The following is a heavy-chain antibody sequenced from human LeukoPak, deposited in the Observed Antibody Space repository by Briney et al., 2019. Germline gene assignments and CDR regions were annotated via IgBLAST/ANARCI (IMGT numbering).Heavy chain of an antibody. CDR1: GFTFGLYW. CDR3: ARMSTWYTSSWWYFDY. V-gene: IGHV3-7*01. CDR2: IKQDGGET. D-gene: IGHD6-13*01. J-gene: IGHJ4*02. Sequence: GGSLRLSCAASGFTFGLYWMSWVRQAPGKGLEWVANIKQDGGETYYVDSVKGRFTISRDNAKNSLSLQMNSLGVEDTAVYYCARMSTWYTSSWWYFDYWGQGTLATVSS.